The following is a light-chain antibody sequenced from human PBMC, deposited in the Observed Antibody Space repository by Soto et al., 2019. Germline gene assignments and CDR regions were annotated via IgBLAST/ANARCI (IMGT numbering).Light chain of an antibody. CDR3: QQFSSYPLT. CDR1: QTVRNNY. CDR2: DAS. Sequence: EFVLTQSPGTLSLSPGERATLSCRASQTVRNNYLAWYQQNPGQAHRLLIYDASSRATGIQDRFSGGGSGTDFTLTIRRLEPEEFAVYYCQQFSSYPLTVGGGTKVDIK. V-gene: IGKV3-20*01. J-gene: IGKJ4*01.